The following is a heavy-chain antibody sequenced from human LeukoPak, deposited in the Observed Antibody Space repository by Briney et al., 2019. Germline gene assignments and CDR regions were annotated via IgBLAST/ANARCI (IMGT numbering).Heavy chain of an antibody. J-gene: IGHJ4*02. CDR1: GYAFTDYY. V-gene: IGHV1-2*02. Sequence: ASVKVSCKASGYAFTDYYIHCVRQAPGQGLEWMGWINPNSGGTNYAQKFQGRVTMTRDTSISTAYMELSGLRSDDTAVYYCARDYPGMIPGVEKYFFVYWGQGTLVTVSS. CDR2: INPNSGGT. CDR3: ARDYPGMIPGVEKYFFVY. D-gene: IGHD1-14*01.